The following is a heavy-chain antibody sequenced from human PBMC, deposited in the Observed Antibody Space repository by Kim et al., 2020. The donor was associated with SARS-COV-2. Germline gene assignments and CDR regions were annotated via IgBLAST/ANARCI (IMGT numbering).Heavy chain of an antibody. CDR1: SASINTDDYF. V-gene: IGHV4-31*03. CDR2: IHYSGRT. J-gene: IGHJ6*03. CDR3: ATDDSRRRVVGGYCMAV. Sequence: SETLSLTCTVSSASINTDDYFWSWIRQRPGKGLEWIGYIHYSGRTEYNPSLKDRALISFDRSQTHVALRLYSVTAAAAAAYYCATDDSRRRVVGGYCMAVWGKGTAVTVSS. D-gene: IGHD2-15*01.